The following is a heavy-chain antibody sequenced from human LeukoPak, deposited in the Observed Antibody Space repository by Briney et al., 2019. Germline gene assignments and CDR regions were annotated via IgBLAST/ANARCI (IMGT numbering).Heavy chain of an antibody. J-gene: IGHJ4*02. CDR3: ARIGYSNGWYYFDY. Sequence: GGSLRLSCAASGFTFSSYRMHWVRQAPGKGLVWVSRINSDGSSTDYADSVKGRFTISRDNAKNTLYLQMYSLRAEDTAVYYCARIGYSNGWYYFDYWGQGTLVTVSS. D-gene: IGHD6-19*01. CDR1: GFTFSSYR. CDR2: INSDGSST. V-gene: IGHV3-74*01.